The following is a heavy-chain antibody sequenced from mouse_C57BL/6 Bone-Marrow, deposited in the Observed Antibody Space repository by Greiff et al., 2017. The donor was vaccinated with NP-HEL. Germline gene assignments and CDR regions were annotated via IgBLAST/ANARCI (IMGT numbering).Heavy chain of an antibody. D-gene: IGHD4-1*01. CDR3: ASQNWVWFAY. CDR1: GYAFSSYW. V-gene: IGHV1-80*01. J-gene: IGHJ3*01. CDR2: IYPGDGDT. Sequence: QVQLKESGAELVKPGASVKISCKASGYAFSSYWMNWVKQRPGKGLEWIGQIYPGDGDTNYNGKFKGKATLTADKSSSTAYMQLSSLTSEDSAVYFCASQNWVWFAYWGQGTLVTVSA.